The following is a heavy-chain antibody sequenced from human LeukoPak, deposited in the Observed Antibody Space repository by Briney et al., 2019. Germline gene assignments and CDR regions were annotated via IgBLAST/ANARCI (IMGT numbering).Heavy chain of an antibody. CDR2: ISGSSKTI. CDR3: ARDSGNYIDY. D-gene: IGHD2/OR15-2a*01. CDR1: GFTFSHFS. J-gene: IGHJ4*01. Sequence: TGGSLRLSCTASGFTFSHFSMNWVRLAPGKGLQWVSFISGSSKTIYYGDSVKGRFTISRDNAKNSLYLQMNGLRGEDAALYFCARDSGNYIDYWGQGTQVAVSS. V-gene: IGHV3-48*01.